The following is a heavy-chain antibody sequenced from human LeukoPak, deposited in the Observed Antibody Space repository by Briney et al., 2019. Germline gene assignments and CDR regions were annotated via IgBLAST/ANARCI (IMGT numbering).Heavy chain of an antibody. V-gene: IGHV3-66*01. Sequence: GGSLRLSCAASGFTVSSNYMSWVRQAPGKGLEWVSVIYSGGSTYYADSVKGRFTISRDNSKNTLYLQLNSLRAEDTAIYYCARDNGIVAPSIPLDYWGQGTLVTVSS. CDR2: IYSGGST. CDR3: ARDNGIVAPSIPLDY. J-gene: IGHJ4*02. CDR1: GFTVSSNY. D-gene: IGHD5-12*01.